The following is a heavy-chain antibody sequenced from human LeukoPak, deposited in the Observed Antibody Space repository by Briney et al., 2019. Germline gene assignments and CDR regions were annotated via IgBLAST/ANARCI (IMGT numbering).Heavy chain of an antibody. D-gene: IGHD5-18*01. CDR3: ASLDTAIIQTRGY. Sequence: GGSLRLSCAASGFTFSPSWMSWVRQAPGKGLEGVADINGDGGGKYYVDSVKHRFTISKDTSNNSMYLQMNTLEAEDTPVYYCASLDTAIIQTRGYWGQGTLVTVSS. CDR2: INGDGGGK. J-gene: IGHJ4*02. CDR1: GFTFSPSW. V-gene: IGHV3-7*01.